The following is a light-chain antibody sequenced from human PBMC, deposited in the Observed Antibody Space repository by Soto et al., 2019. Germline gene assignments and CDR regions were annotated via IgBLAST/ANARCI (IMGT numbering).Light chain of an antibody. J-gene: IGLJ2*01. CDR1: SSNIGNNY. CDR2: DND. Sequence: QSVLTQPPSVSAAPGQKVTISCSGSSSNIGNNYVSWYQQLPGTAPKLLIYDNDKRPSGIPDRFSGSQSGTSATLGITGLQTGDEAHYYCGTWDSSLSAGVFGGGTKVTVL. CDR3: GTWDSSLSAGV. V-gene: IGLV1-51*01.